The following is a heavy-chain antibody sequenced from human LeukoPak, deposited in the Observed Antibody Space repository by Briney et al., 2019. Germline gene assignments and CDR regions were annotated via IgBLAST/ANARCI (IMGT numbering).Heavy chain of an antibody. CDR3: AGARHGDYRWDY. CDR2: IHSADSNT. CDR1: GYSFTNYW. Sequence: GESLKISCKDSGYSFTNYWIGWVRQTPGKGLEWMGIIHSADSNTKYSPSFQGQVTISADKSISTACLQWSGLKASDTAMYYCAGARHGDYRWDYWGQGTLVTVSS. J-gene: IGHJ4*02. D-gene: IGHD4-17*01. V-gene: IGHV5-51*01.